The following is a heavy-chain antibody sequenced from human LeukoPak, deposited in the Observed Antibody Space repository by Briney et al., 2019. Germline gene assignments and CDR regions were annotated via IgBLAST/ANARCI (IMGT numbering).Heavy chain of an antibody. CDR1: GDSISSYY. D-gene: IGHD7-27*01. CDR2: IYYSGST. Sequence: SETLSLTCAVSGDSISSYYWSWILQPPGKGLEWIGYIYYSGSTNYNPSLKSRVTISVDTSKNQFSLKLSSVTAADTAVYYCARANLGRGMDYWGQGTLVTVSS. J-gene: IGHJ4*02. CDR3: ARANLGRGMDY. V-gene: IGHV4-59*01.